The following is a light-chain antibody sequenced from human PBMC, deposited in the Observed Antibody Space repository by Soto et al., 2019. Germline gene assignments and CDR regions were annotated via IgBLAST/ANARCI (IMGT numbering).Light chain of an antibody. CDR2: SAS. Sequence: TQSPGSLSAYGEDIDPVTCRASQSVYSYLSWYQQKPGKAPSLLIYSASNLQGGVPSRFSGGGSGTENTLTMRNLQPGDIATYSCQRYDFYSWRFGEGTKVDIK. CDR1: QSVYSY. V-gene: IGKV1-39*01. CDR3: QRYDFYSWR. J-gene: IGKJ1*01.